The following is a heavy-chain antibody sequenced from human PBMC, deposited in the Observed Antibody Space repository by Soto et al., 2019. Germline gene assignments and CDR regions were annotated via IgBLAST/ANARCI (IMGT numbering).Heavy chain of an antibody. CDR1: GGSVSSGSYY. Sequence: SETLSLTCTVSGGSVSSGSYYWSWIRQPPGKGLEWIGYIYYSGSTNYNPSLKSRVTISVDTSKNQFSLKLSSVTAADTAVYYCASDPSRSPFRRVHFPHYWGQGTLVTVSS. CDR3: ASDPSRSPFRRVHFPHY. D-gene: IGHD3-10*01. J-gene: IGHJ4*02. V-gene: IGHV4-61*01. CDR2: IYYSGST.